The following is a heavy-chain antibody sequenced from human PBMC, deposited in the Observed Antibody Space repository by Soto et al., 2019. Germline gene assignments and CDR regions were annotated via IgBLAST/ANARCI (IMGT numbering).Heavy chain of an antibody. CDR2: ISYSGTT. CDR3: ARESMELGLRAFDI. D-gene: IGHD1-7*01. J-gene: IGHJ3*02. CDR1: GGSLSSYY. Sequence: SETLSLTCTVSGGSLSSYYWSWIRRPPGMGLEWITSISYSGTTNYNSSIKSRVTISIDTSKNQFSLKFNSVTAADTAVYYCARESMELGLRAFDIWGQGTMVT. V-gene: IGHV4-59*01.